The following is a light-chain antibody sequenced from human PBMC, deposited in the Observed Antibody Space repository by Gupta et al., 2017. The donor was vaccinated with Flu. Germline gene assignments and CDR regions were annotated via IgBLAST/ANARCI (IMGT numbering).Light chain of an antibody. CDR3: GTWDSGLSGWV. J-gene: IGLJ3*02. V-gene: IGLV1-51*01. CDR2: ENN. CDR1: NSNIGKNL. Sequence: NSNIGKNLVSWYQHFPGTAPKFLIFENNRRPSGTPDRFSGSKSGTSATLDIIGLQTGDEADYYCGTWDSGLSGWVFGGGTKLTVL.